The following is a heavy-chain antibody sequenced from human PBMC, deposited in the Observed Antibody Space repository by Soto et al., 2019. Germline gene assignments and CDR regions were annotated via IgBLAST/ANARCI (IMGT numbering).Heavy chain of an antibody. CDR1: GFTFSSYA. Sequence: GGSLRLSCAASGFTFSSYAMHWVRQAPGKGLEWVAVISYDGSNKYYADSVKGRFTISRDDSKSTLYLQMNSLRAEDTAVYFCARDTWFGDLLYFDYWGQGTPVTVSS. CDR2: ISYDGSNK. J-gene: IGHJ4*02. D-gene: IGHD3-10*01. V-gene: IGHV3-30-3*01. CDR3: ARDTWFGDLLYFDY.